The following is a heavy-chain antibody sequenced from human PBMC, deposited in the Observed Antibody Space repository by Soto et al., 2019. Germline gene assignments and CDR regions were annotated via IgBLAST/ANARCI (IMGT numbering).Heavy chain of an antibody. CDR3: ANLPPFLYWY. V-gene: IGHV1-2*06. Sequence: PGQGLEWMGRINPNSGATNYARKFQDRVTMTRDTSINTAYMELSSLRSDDTPIYYCANLPPFLYWY. J-gene: IGHJ2*01. CDR2: INPNSGAT.